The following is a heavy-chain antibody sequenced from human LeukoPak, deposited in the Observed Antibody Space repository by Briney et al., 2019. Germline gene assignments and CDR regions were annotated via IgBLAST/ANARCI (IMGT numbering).Heavy chain of an antibody. CDR2: AYYSGSA. J-gene: IGHJ4*02. V-gene: IGHV4-59*08. CDR1: GGSIDSDY. CDR3: ARLSYTSGWYEVDY. Sequence: SETLSLTCTVSGGSIDSDYWTWIRQSPGKGLGWVGYAYYSGSATYNPSLKSRVTISVETSKNQFSLSLNSVTAADTAVYYCARLSYTSGWYEVDYWGQGTLVTVSS. D-gene: IGHD6-19*01.